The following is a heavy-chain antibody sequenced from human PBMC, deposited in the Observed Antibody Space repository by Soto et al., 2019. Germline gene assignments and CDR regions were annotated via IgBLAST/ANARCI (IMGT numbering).Heavy chain of an antibody. CDR3: ARARSPMIEDIYYYYGMDV. D-gene: IGHD2-15*01. J-gene: IGHJ6*02. CDR2: IIPIFGTA. Sequence: QVQLVQSGAEVKKPGSSVKVSCKASGGTFSSYAISWVRQAPGQGLEWMGGIIPIFGTANYAQKFQGRVTITADESTSTAYMELSSLRSEDTAVYYCARARSPMIEDIYYYYGMDVWGQGTTVTVSS. CDR1: GGTFSSYA. V-gene: IGHV1-69*01.